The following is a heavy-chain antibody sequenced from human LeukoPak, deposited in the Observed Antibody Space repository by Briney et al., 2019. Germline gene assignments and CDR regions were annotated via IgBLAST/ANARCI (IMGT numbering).Heavy chain of an antibody. CDR3: AELGITMIGGV. J-gene: IGHJ6*04. CDR2: ISSSGSTI. D-gene: IGHD3-10*02. CDR1: GFTFSSYS. V-gene: IGHV3-48*04. Sequence: SGLSLRLSCAASGFTFSSYSMNWVRQAPGKGLEGVSYISSSGSTIYYADSVKGRFTISRDNAKNSLYLQMNSLRAEDTAVYYCAELGITMIGGVWGKGTTATISS.